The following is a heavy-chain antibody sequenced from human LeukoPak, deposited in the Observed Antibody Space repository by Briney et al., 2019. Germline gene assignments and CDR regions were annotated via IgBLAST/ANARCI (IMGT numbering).Heavy chain of an antibody. CDR2: INWNGGST. CDR1: GFTFDDYG. Sequence: PGGSLRLSCAASGFTFDDYGMSWVRQAPGKGLEWVSGINWNGGSTGYADSVKGRFTISRDNAKNSLYLQMNSLRAEDTALYYCARDHRLGAAGPADIWGQGTMVTVSS. D-gene: IGHD6-13*01. V-gene: IGHV3-20*04. CDR3: ARDHRLGAAGPADI. J-gene: IGHJ3*02.